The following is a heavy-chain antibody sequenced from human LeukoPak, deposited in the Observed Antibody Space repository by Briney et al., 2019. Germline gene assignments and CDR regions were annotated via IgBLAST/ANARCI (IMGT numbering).Heavy chain of an antibody. D-gene: IGHD6-19*01. CDR3: ARDDRGGLYDAFDI. V-gene: IGHV3-NL1*01. J-gene: IGHJ3*02. Sequence: GGSLRLSCAASGFTFSSYGMHWVRQAPGKGLEWVSVIYSGGNTYYADSVKGRFTVSRGNSKNTMYLQMNSLRAEDTAMYYCARDDRGGLYDAFDIWGQGTMVTVSS. CDR2: IYSGGNT. CDR1: GFTFSSYG.